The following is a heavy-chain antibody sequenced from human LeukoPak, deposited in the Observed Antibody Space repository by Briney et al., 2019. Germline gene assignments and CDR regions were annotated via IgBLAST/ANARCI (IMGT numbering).Heavy chain of an antibody. Sequence: GGSLRLSCAASGFTFSSYAMHWVRQAPGKGLEYISAISSNGNSAYYAYSVKGRFTISRDNSKNTLYLQMGSLRAEDMAVYYCAREGAPYAFDIWGQGTMVTVSS. CDR1: GFTFSSYA. J-gene: IGHJ3*02. D-gene: IGHD1-26*01. V-gene: IGHV3-64*01. CDR3: AREGAPYAFDI. CDR2: ISSNGNSA.